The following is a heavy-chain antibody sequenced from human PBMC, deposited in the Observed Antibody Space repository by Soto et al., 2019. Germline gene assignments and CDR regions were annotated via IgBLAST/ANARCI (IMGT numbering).Heavy chain of an antibody. CDR1: GAYVSDFS. J-gene: IGHJ1*01. CDR3: ARESGENWTYEAH. Sequence: QVQQLEQGPGLVKPWDTLSLTCTVSGAYVSDFSWSWIRQPAGKGLEWIGRITVNGITQYTPSFRSRVTMSMDTSRNQFSLNLRSATAADTALYYCARESGENWTYEAHWGQGSLVTVSS. V-gene: IGHV4-4*07. CDR2: ITVNGIT. D-gene: IGHD1-7*01.